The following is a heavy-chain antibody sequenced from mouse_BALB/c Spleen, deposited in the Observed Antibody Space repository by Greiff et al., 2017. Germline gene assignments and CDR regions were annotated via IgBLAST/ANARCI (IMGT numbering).Heavy chain of an antibody. Sequence: EVQLQQSGPELVKPGASVKISCKASGYSFTGYYMHWVKQSHVKSLEWIGRINPYNGATSYNQNFKDKASLTVDKYSSTAYMELHSLTSEDSAVYYCAKATGNHFYAMDYWGQGTSVTVSS. V-gene: IGHV1-26*01. D-gene: IGHD2-1*01. J-gene: IGHJ4*01. CDR3: AKATGNHFYAMDY. CDR2: INPYNGAT. CDR1: GYSFTGYY.